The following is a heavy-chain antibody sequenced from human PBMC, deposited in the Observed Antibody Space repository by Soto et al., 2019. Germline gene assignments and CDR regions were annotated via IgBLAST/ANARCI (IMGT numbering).Heavy chain of an antibody. CDR3: ARIYYDSVFDY. CDR2: IYYSGST. Sequence: SATLSLTCAVSGGSISSSNWWSWVRQPPGKGLEWIGEIYYSGSTYYNPSLKSRVTISVDTSKNQFSLKLSSVTAADTAVYYCARIYYDSVFDYWGQGTLVTVSS. J-gene: IGHJ4*02. D-gene: IGHD3-22*01. CDR1: GGSISSSNW. V-gene: IGHV4-4*02.